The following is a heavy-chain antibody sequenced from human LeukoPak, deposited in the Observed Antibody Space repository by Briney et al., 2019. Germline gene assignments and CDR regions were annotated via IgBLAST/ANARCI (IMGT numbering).Heavy chain of an antibody. V-gene: IGHV3-23*01. CDR2: ISGSGGNT. J-gene: IGHJ4*02. D-gene: IGHD6-19*01. CDR1: GFTFSNYA. CDR3: AKDWGSSGHYYFDY. Sequence: GGSLRLSCAASGFTFSNYAMDWVRQPPGKGLEWVSSISGSGGNTYYADSVKGRFTISRDNSKNTLYLQMNSLRAEDTAVYFCAKDWGSSGHYYFDYWGQRTLLTVSS.